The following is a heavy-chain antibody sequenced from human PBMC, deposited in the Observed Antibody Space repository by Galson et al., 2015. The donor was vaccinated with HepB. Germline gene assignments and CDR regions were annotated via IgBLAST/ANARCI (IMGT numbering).Heavy chain of an antibody. CDR3: ARAVLLWFGELSENWFDP. Sequence: CAISGDSVSSNSAAWNWIRQSPSRGLEWLGRTYYRSKWYNDYAVSVKSRITINPDTSKNQFSLKLSSVTAADTAVYYCARAVLLWFGELSENWFDPWGQGTLVTVSS. CDR2: TYYRSKWYN. CDR1: GDSVSSNSAA. J-gene: IGHJ5*02. D-gene: IGHD3-10*01. V-gene: IGHV6-1*01.